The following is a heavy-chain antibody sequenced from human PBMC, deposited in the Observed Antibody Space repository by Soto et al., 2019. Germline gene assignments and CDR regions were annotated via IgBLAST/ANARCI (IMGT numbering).Heavy chain of an antibody. CDR3: ARYRGYGSGSYTN. CDR2: ISSSSSYT. CDR1: GFTFSDYY. J-gene: IGHJ4*02. Sequence: QVQLLESGGGLVKPGGSLRLSCAASGFTFSDYYMSWIRQAPGKGLEWVSYISSSSSYTNYADSVKGRFTISRDNAKNSLYLQMNSLRAEDTAVYYCARYRGYGSGSYTNWGQGTLVTVSS. D-gene: IGHD3-10*01. V-gene: IGHV3-11*03.